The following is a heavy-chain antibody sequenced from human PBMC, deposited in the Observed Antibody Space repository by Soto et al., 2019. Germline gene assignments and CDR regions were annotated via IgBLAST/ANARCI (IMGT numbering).Heavy chain of an antibody. CDR2: INSDGSNI. J-gene: IGHJ4*02. D-gene: IGHD1-7*01. V-gene: IGHV3-74*01. Sequence: LRLSCVASGFTFSHYRIHWVRQAPGKGLEWIARINSDGSNINYADSVKGRFTISRDNSKNTVFLQMHSLTDDDSALYFCARAGDWNYVQDFWGQGTLVTVSS. CDR1: GFTFSHYR. CDR3: ARAGDWNYVQDF.